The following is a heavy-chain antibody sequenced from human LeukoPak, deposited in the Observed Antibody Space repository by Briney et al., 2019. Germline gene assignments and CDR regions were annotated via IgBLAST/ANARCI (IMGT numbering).Heavy chain of an antibody. V-gene: IGHV4-59*08. CDR2: INYIGST. CDR3: ARLNGGK. J-gene: IGHJ4*02. CDR1: GGSISSYY. D-gene: IGHD3-16*01. Sequence: PSETLSLTCTVSGGSISSYYWSWIRQPPGKGLEWIGYINYIGSTNYNPSLKSRVTISLDTSKNQFSLKVNAVTAADTAIYYCARLNGGKWGQGTLVTVS.